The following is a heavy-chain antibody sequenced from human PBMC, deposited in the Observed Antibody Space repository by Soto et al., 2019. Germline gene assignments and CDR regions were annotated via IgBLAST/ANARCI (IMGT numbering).Heavy chain of an antibody. CDR3: AREGVRGMDV. D-gene: IGHD3-16*01. J-gene: IGHJ6*02. CDR2: ILPLFAAA. Sequence: SVKVSCKASGGTFGGYGLSWMRQAPGQGLEWMGGILPLFAAANYAQKFQGRVTISGEASASTAYMELSSLRSEDTAVYYCAREGVRGMDVWGQGTTVTVS. V-gene: IGHV1-69*13. CDR1: GGTFGGYG.